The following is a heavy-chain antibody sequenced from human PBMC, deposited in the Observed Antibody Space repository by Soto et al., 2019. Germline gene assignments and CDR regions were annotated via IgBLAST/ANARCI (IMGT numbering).Heavy chain of an antibody. CDR3: ARGTGRFGSGSYYDY. D-gene: IGHD3-10*01. V-gene: IGHV3-7*01. Sequence: GGSLRLSCAASGFTFSSYGMSWVRQAPGKGLEWVANIKQDGSEKYYVDSVKGRFTISRDNAKNSLYLQMNSLRAEDTAVYYCARGTGRFGSGSYYDYWGQGTLVTVSS. CDR2: IKQDGSEK. J-gene: IGHJ4*02. CDR1: GFTFSSYG.